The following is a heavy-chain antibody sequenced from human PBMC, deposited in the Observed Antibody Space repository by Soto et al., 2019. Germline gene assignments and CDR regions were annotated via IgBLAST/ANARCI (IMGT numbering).Heavy chain of an antibody. CDR1: GGTFSSYA. Sequence: QVQLVQSGAEVKKPGSSVKVSCKASGGTFSSYAISWVRQAPGQGLEWMGGIIPIIGTANYAQKFQGRVTITAEESTSTAYVEVSSLRSEDTAVYYCAGPPELTRIYYYYGMDVWGQGTTVTVSS. CDR3: AGPPELTRIYYYYGMDV. D-gene: IGHD1-7*01. CDR2: IIPIIGTA. J-gene: IGHJ6*02. V-gene: IGHV1-69*12.